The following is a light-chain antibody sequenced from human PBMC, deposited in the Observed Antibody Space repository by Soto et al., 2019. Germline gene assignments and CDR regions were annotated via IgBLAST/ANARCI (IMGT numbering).Light chain of an antibody. J-gene: IGKJ4*01. CDR2: DTS. CDR3: QQRSSWPLT. CDR1: QSINVY. V-gene: IGKV3-11*01. Sequence: IVLTKSPVTLSLTPGERATLSCLASQSINVYLAWYQQKPGQAPRLLIFDTSNRATGIPARFSGSGSGTDFTLTISSLEPEDFVVYYCQQRSSWPLTFGGGTKVDI.